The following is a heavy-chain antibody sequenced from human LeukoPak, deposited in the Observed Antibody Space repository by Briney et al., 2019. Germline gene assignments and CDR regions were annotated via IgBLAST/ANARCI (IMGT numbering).Heavy chain of an antibody. CDR2: INSDGSRT. J-gene: IGHJ4*02. CDR1: GFIFSAYA. V-gene: IGHV3-74*01. Sequence: GGSLRLSCAASGFIFSAYAMTWVRQAPGKGLEWVSGINSDGSRTNYVDSAKGRFTISRDNAKNTVSLQMNSLGAEDSAVYYCARGNFYSSSGSSPLDSWGQGTLVTVSS. CDR3: ARGNFYSSSGSSPLDS. D-gene: IGHD3-10*01.